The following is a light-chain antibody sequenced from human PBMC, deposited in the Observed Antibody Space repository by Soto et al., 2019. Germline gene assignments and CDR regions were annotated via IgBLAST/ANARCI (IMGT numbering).Light chain of an antibody. CDR2: SPS. Sequence: VLTQSPGALSLSPGESATLSCRSSQTVRGNYFAWYQQIPGQPPRLLVYSPSARAAGVPDRFTGSGSRTDPNLTISRVAPEDFGMYYCHEFGNSPFTFGPGTRVSLK. V-gene: IGKV3-20*01. CDR3: HEFGNSPFT. J-gene: IGKJ3*01. CDR1: QTVRGNY.